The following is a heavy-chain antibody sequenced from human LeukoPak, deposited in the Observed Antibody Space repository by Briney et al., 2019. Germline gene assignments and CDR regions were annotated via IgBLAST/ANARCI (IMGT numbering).Heavy chain of an antibody. CDR2: IYYSGST. D-gene: IGHD6-13*01. Sequence: SETLSLTCTVSGGSISSSSYYWGWIRQPPGKGLEWIGSIYYSGSTYYNPSLKSRVTRSVDTSKNQFSLKLSSVTAADTAVYYCARVGGSSPTLYYYYYMDVWGKGTTVTVSS. V-gene: IGHV4-39*07. J-gene: IGHJ6*03. CDR1: GGSISSSSYY. CDR3: ARVGGSSPTLYYYYYMDV.